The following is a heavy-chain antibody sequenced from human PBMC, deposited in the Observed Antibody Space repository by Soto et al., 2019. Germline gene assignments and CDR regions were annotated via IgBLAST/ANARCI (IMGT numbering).Heavy chain of an antibody. CDR3: ARGPQSSGWRGKWFDA. CDR1: GYTFTNYG. J-gene: IGHJ5*02. V-gene: IGHV1-18*01. Sequence: QVQRVQSGAEVKKAGASVKVSCKASGYTFTNYGMSWVRQAPGQGLEWMGWIVTYNGNTNCAQSLQGRVTLTTDTSTSTAYMELRSLISDDTAVYYCARGPQSSGWRGKWFDAWGQGTLVTVSS. CDR2: IVTYNGNT. D-gene: IGHD6-19*01.